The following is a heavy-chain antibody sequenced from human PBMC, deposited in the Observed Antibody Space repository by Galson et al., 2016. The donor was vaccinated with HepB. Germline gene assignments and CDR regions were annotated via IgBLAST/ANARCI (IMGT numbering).Heavy chain of an antibody. V-gene: IGHV3-33*01. CDR2: IWYDGSNK. J-gene: IGHJ4*02. Sequence: SLRLSCAASGFTFSSCAMHWVRQAPGKGLEWVALIWYDGSNKYYADSVKGRFTISRDDSKNTLYLRMNSLRAEDTAVYYCARDGNPGVYFGYWGQGTLVTVSS. CDR3: ARDGNPGVYFGY. D-gene: IGHD1-1*01. CDR1: GFTFSSCA.